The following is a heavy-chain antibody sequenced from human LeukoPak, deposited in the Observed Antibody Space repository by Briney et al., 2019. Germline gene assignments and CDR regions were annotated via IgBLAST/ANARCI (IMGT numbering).Heavy chain of an antibody. J-gene: IGHJ3*02. CDR2: IYYSGST. CDR3: AREGARWEPSFSAFDI. D-gene: IGHD1-26*01. V-gene: IGHV4-59*01. CDR1: GDSISSYY. Sequence: SETLSLTCTVSGDSISSYYWNWIRQPPGKGLEWIGYIYYSGSTNYNPSLKGRVTISVDTSKNQFSLKLNSVTAADTAVYYCAREGARWEPSFSAFDIWGQGTMVTVSS.